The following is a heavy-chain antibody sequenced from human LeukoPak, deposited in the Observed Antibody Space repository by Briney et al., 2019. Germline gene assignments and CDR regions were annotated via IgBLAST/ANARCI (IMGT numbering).Heavy chain of an antibody. CDR3: ARDLGQYYDTSDNWFDP. V-gene: IGHV3-74*01. Sequence: TGGSLRLSCAASGFTSSNYWMHWVRQAPGKGLVWVSRINSDGINTSYADSVKGRFTISRDNAKNTLNLQMNSLRAEDTAVYYCARDLGQYYDTSDNWFDPWGQGTLVTVSS. CDR2: INSDGINT. CDR1: GFTSSNYW. J-gene: IGHJ5*02. D-gene: IGHD3-22*01.